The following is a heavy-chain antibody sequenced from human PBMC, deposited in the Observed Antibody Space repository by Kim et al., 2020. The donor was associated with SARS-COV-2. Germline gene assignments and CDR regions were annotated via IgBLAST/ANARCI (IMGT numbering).Heavy chain of an antibody. V-gene: IGHV3-74*01. J-gene: IGHJ4*02. CDR1: GFTFSSYW. Sequence: GGSLRLSCAASGFTFSSYWMHWVRQAPGKGLVWVSRINSDGSSTSYADSVKGRFTISRDNAKNTLYLQMNSLRAEDTAVYYCARVSNYYDSSGYYALFDYWGQGTLVTVSS. CDR2: INSDGSST. CDR3: ARVSNYYDSSGYYALFDY. D-gene: IGHD3-22*01.